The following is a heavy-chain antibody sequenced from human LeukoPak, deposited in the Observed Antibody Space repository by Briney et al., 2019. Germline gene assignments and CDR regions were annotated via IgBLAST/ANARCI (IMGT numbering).Heavy chain of an antibody. V-gene: IGHV3-20*04. D-gene: IGHD3-22*01. CDR2: INWNGGTT. J-gene: IGHJ4*02. Sequence: GGSLRLSCAASGVTFNDYGMSWGRQGPAKGLECVSGINWNGGTTGYADSVRGRFTISRDNAKNSLYLQMNSLRAEDTALYYCARDKHYYDSSNYVWGQGTLVTVSS. CDR3: ARDKHYYDSSNYV. CDR1: GVTFNDYG.